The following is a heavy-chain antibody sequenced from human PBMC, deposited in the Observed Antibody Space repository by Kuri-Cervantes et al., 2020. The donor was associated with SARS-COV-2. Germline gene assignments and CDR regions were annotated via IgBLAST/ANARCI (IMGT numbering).Heavy chain of an antibody. CDR1: GGSISSYY. CDR3: ARHGLRYYGSGSLTTFDY. Sequence: ESLKISCTVSGGSISSYYWSWIRQPPGKGLEWIGYIYYSGSTNYNPSLKSRVTISVDTSKNQFSLKLSSVTAADTAVYYCARHGLRYYGSGSLTTFDYWGQGTLVTVSS. V-gene: IGHV4-59*08. CDR2: IYYSGST. D-gene: IGHD3-10*01. J-gene: IGHJ4*02.